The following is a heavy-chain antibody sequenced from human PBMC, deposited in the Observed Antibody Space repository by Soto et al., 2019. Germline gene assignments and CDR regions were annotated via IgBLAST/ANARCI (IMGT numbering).Heavy chain of an antibody. Sequence: PGGSLRLSCAASGFTFSSYWMSWVRQAPGKGLEWVANIKQDGSEKYYVDSVKGRFTISRDNATNSLYLQMYSLRAEDTAVYYCSILFCSGGSCYSGLDALDIWGEGAMVTVSS. D-gene: IGHD2-15*01. CDR2: IKQDGSEK. V-gene: IGHV3-7*01. CDR3: SILFCSGGSCYSGLDALDI. J-gene: IGHJ3*02. CDR1: GFTFSSYW.